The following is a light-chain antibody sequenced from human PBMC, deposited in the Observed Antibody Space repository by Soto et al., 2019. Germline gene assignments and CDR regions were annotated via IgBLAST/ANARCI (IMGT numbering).Light chain of an antibody. V-gene: IGKV3-20*01. J-gene: IGKJ5*01. CDR3: QQYGSSPPIT. CDR2: GAS. Sequence: ESVLTQSPGTLSLSPGERATLSCRASQSVSSSYLAWYQQKPGQAPRLLLYGASSRATGIPDRFSGSGSGTDLTLTISRLEPEDFAVYYCQQYGSSPPITFGQGTRLEI. CDR1: QSVSSSY.